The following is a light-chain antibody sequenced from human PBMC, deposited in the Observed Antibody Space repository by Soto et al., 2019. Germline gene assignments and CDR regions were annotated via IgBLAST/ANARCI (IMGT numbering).Light chain of an antibody. CDR1: QSVGIN. Sequence: EVVMTQSPAILSVSPGERATLSCRASQSVGINVAWYQQKSGQAPRLLIYGASTRATGSPDRFSASGSATEFTLTISSLLSEDFAVYYCQQYNDWPRTFGQGTKVDIK. CDR2: GAS. CDR3: QQYNDWPRT. V-gene: IGKV3-15*01. J-gene: IGKJ1*01.